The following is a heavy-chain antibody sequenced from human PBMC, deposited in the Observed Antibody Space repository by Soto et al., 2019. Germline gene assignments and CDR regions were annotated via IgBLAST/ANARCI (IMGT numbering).Heavy chain of an antibody. J-gene: IGHJ4*02. CDR2: IIPMFGTA. D-gene: IGHD3-22*01. CDR1: GGTFSSYA. V-gene: IGHV1-69*01. CDR3: ARDGRDDSSGYYQVSLDC. Sequence: QVQLVQSGAEVKKPGSSVMVSCKASGGTFSSYAISWVRQAPGQGLEWMGAIIPMFGTANYAQKFQGRVTIPAEESTSTVYMELSSLRTEDTAVYYCARDGRDDSSGYYQVSLDCWGQGSLVTVSS.